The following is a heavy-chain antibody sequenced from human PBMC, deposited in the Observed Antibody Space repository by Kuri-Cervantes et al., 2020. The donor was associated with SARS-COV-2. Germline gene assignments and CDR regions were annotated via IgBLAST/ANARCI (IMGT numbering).Heavy chain of an antibody. V-gene: IGHV1-2*02. D-gene: IGHD1-26*01. J-gene: IGHJ4*02. CDR3: ARDMDALVGATLDY. CDR1: GDSFSSYS. Sequence: ASVKVSCKASGDSFSSYSFNWVRQAPGQGLEWMGWINPNSGGTNYAQKFQGRVTMTRDTSISTAYMELSRLRSDDTAVYYCARDMDALVGATLDYWGQGTLVTVSS. CDR2: INPNSGGT.